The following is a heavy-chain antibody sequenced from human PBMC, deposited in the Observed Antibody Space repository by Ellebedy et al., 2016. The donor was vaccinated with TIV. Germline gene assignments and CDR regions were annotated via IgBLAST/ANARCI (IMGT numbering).Heavy chain of an antibody. J-gene: IGHJ3*02. V-gene: IGHV4-59*01. D-gene: IGHD3-10*01. CDR1: GGSLSNYY. Sequence: SETLSLTCTVSGGSLSNYYWTWIRQPPGKGLEWIGYIYYNGRTNYNPSLKSRVSISVDMSKNQFSLKLNSVTAADTAVYYYARDETSMVRGVAAAYDIWGQGTMVTVSS. CDR2: IYYNGRT. CDR3: ARDETSMVRGVAAAYDI.